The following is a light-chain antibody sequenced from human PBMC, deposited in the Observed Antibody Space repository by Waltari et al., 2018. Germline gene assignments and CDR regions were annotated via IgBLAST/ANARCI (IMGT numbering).Light chain of an antibody. Sequence: SFELTQPPSVSVSPGETARITCSGDALPKQYAYWYRQKPGQAPVVLIYKAAERPSGPPERFSGSTSGTTVTLTIRGVQSEDEAQYYCQSADQNGHLWIFGGGTKLTVL. CDR2: KAA. V-gene: IGLV3-25*03. CDR3: QSADQNGHLWI. J-gene: IGLJ2*01. CDR1: ALPKQY.